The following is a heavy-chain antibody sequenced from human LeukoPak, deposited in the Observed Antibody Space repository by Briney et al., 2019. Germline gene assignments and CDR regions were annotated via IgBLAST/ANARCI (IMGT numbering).Heavy chain of an antibody. CDR1: GGSFSGYY. CDR2: INHSGST. CDR3: ARRSHSSGWYY. J-gene: IGHJ4*02. Sequence: SETLSLTCAVYGGSFSGYYWSWIRQPPGKGLEWIGEINHSGSTNYNPSLKSRVTISVDTSKNQFSLKLSSVTAADTAVYYCARRSHSSGWYYWGQGTLVTVSS. D-gene: IGHD6-19*01. V-gene: IGHV4-34*01.